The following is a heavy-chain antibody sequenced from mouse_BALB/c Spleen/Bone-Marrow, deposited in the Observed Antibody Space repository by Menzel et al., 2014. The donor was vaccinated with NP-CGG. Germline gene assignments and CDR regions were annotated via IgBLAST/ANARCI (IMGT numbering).Heavy chain of an antibody. CDR3: ARGDTATWFAY. Sequence: QVQLQQSGAELARPGASVKLSCKASGYTFTSYWMQWVKRRPGQGPEWIGAIYPGDGDTRYTQKFKGKATLTADKSSSTAYMQLSSLASEDSAVYYCARGDTATWFAYWGQGTLVTVSA. V-gene: IGHV1-87*01. CDR1: GYTFTSYW. CDR2: IYPGDGDT. D-gene: IGHD1-2*01. J-gene: IGHJ3*01.